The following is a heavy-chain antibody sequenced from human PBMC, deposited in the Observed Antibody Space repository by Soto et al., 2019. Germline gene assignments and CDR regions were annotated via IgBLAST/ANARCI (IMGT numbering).Heavy chain of an antibody. J-gene: IGHJ4*02. CDR2: IYWDDDK. D-gene: IGHD3-22*01. V-gene: IGHV2-5*02. CDR3: ARDSSGYYGFDY. CDR1: GFSLSTSGVG. Sequence: QITLKESGPTLVKPTQTLTLTCTFSGFSLSTSGVGVGWIRQPPGKALEWLALIYWDDDKRYSPSLKSRLTITKDTSKNQVFLTMTNMDPVDTATYYCARDSSGYYGFDYWGQGTLVTVSS.